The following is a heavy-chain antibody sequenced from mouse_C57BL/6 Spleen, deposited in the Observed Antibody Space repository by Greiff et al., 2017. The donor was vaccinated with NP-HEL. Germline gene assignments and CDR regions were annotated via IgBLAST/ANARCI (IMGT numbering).Heavy chain of an antibody. J-gene: IGHJ4*01. Sequence: VQLQQSGPGLVKPSQSLSLTCSVTGYSITSGYYWNWIRQFPGNKLEWMGYISYDGSNNYNPSLKNRISITRDTSKNQFFLKLNSVTTEDTATYYCAREKGIYYGNYEAMDYWGQGTSVTVSS. CDR2: ISYDGSN. D-gene: IGHD2-1*01. V-gene: IGHV3-6*01. CDR1: GYSITSGYY. CDR3: AREKGIYYGNYEAMDY.